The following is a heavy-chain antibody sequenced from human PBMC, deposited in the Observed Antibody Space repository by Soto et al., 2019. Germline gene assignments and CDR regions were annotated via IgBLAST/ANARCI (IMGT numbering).Heavy chain of an antibody. CDR2: IWDDGSNR. CDR3: ARDAGLSPFDY. J-gene: IGHJ4*02. V-gene: IGHV3-33*01. CDR1: GFNFRSYA. Sequence: VQLVESGGGVVQPGRSLRLSCAASGFNFRSYAMHWVRQAPGKGLEWVAIIWDDGSNRYYADSVKGRFTISRDQSRNTVYLQMDSLSVADTAVYYCARDAGLSPFDYWGPGTLVTVSS.